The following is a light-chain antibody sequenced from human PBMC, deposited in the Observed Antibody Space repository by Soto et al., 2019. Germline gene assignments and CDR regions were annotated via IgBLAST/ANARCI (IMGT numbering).Light chain of an antibody. V-gene: IGLV2-14*01. CDR1: SSDVGAYNY. J-gene: IGLJ1*01. Sequence: QSALTQPASVSGSPGQSVTISCTGTSSDVGAYNYVSWYQQHPGKVPKLMIYDVTNRPSGVSDRFSGSKSGNTASLTISGLQAEDEAEYYCGSYTRSSTLGFGTGTKVTVL. CDR2: DVT. CDR3: GSYTRSSTLG.